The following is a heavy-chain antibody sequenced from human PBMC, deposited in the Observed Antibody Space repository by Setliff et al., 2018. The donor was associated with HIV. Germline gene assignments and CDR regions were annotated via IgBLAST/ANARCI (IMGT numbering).Heavy chain of an antibody. D-gene: IGHD5-18*01. CDR1: GGSSISSSSYY. CDR3: ARGGYRDGYDY. J-gene: IGHJ4*02. CDR2: IYYSGST. V-gene: IGHV4-39*07. Sequence: SETLSLTCNVSGGSSISSSSYYWGWIRQPPGKGLEWIGSIYYSGSTDYNPSLESRVTISVDTSKNQLSLKLRSVAAADTAVYYCARGGYRDGYDYWGQGTLVTVSS.